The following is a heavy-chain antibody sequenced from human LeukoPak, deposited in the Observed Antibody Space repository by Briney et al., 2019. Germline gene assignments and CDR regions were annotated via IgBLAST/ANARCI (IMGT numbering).Heavy chain of an antibody. J-gene: IGHJ1*01. Sequence: SETLSLTCTVSGGSVSSGSYYWSWIRQPPEKGLEWIGYIYYSGSTNYNPSLKSRVTISVDTSKNQFSLKLSSVTAADTAVYYCARGGAARLHFQNWGQGTLVTVSS. V-gene: IGHV4-61*01. CDR2: IYYSGST. D-gene: IGHD6-6*01. CDR1: GGSVSSGSYY. CDR3: ARGGAARLHFQN.